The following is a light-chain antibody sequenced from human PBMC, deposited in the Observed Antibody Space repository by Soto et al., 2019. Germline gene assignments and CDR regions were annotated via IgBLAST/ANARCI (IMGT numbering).Light chain of an antibody. Sequence: DIQMTQSPSTLSASVGDRVTITCRASQSISSWLAWYQQKPGKAPKLLIYKASTLESGVPSRFSGSGSGTEFTHTISSLQPDDFATYYCQQSFTFVPGTKVDIK. CDR1: QSISSW. CDR3: QQSFT. CDR2: KAS. V-gene: IGKV1-5*03. J-gene: IGKJ3*01.